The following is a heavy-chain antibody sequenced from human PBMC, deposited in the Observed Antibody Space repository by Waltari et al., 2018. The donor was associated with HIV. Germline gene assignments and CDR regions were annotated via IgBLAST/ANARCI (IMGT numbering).Heavy chain of an antibody. Sequence: EVQLVESGGGLIQPGGSLRLSCASSGFSVSSNYRTWVRQAPGKGLEWVSVIYSGGSTYYAASVKGRFTISRDNSKNTLYLQMNSLRAEDTAVYYCASPAGSYWYFDLWGRGTLVTVST. CDR3: ASPAGSYWYFDL. J-gene: IGHJ2*01. CDR1: GFSVSSNY. D-gene: IGHD1-1*01. V-gene: IGHV3-53*01. CDR2: IYSGGST.